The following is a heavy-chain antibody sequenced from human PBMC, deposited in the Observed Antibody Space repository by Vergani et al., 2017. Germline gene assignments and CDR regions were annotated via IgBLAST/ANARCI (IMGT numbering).Heavy chain of an antibody. Sequence: EVQLVESGGGLVQPGGSLRLSCAASGVTVSSNYMSWVRLAPGKGVEWVSVIYSGGSTYYADSVKGRFTISRHNTKNTLYLQMNSLRAEDTAVYYCARDAYYGPHYGMDVWGQGTTVTVSS. J-gene: IGHJ6*02. CDR2: IYSGGST. D-gene: IGHD3-10*01. V-gene: IGHV3-53*04. CDR3: ARDAYYGPHYGMDV. CDR1: GVTVSSNY.